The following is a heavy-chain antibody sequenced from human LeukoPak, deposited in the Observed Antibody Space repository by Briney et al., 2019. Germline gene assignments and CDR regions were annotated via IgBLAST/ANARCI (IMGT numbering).Heavy chain of an antibody. J-gene: IGHJ4*02. Sequence: SETLSLTCAVYGGSFSGYYWSWIRQPPGKGLEWIGEINHSGSTNYNPSLKSRVTISVDTSKNQFSLKLSSVTAADTAVYYCARVFLWGTFDYWGQGTLVTVSS. D-gene: IGHD3-16*01. CDR3: ARVFLWGTFDY. CDR2: INHSGST. V-gene: IGHV4-34*01. CDR1: GGSFSGYY.